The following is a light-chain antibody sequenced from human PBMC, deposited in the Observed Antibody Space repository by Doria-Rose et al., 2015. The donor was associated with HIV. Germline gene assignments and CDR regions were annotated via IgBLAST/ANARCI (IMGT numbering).Light chain of an antibody. J-gene: IGKJ3*01. CDR2: GAF. CDR1: QSVSSSY. CDR3: QQYSSSFT. V-gene: IGKV3-20*01. Sequence: SPGTLSSSPGERATLSCRASQSVSSSYLAWYQQKPGQAPRLLIYGAFSRATGIPDRFSGSGSGTDFTLTISRLKPEDFAVYYCQQYSSSFTFGPGTKVDIK.